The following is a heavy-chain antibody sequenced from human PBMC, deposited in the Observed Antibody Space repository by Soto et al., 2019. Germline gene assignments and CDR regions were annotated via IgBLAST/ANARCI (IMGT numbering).Heavy chain of an antibody. J-gene: IGHJ4*02. Sequence: QVQLVESGGGVVQPGRSLRLSCAASGFTFSSYGMHWVRQAPGKGLEWVAVISYDGSNKYYADSVKGRFTISRDNSKNTLYLQMNSLRAEDTAVYYCAKDWGTWVQLWFEYYFDYWGQGTLVVVSS. CDR1: GFTFSSYG. D-gene: IGHD5-18*01. V-gene: IGHV3-30*18. CDR3: AKDWGTWVQLWFEYYFDY. CDR2: ISYDGSNK.